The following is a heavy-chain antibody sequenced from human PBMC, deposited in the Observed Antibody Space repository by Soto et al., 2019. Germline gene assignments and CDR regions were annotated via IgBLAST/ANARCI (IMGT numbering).Heavy chain of an antibody. J-gene: IGHJ5*02. V-gene: IGHV3-30*18. CDR1: GFTFSGYG. CDR3: AKDFHATITYYYDSSGSQFDP. D-gene: IGHD3-22*01. CDR2: MSNDGSNK. Sequence: PGGSLRLSCVASGFTFSGYGMHWVRQAPGKGLEWVAVMSNDGSNKYYADSVKGRFTISRDNSKNMLYLQMNSLRAGDTAVYYCAKDFHATITYYYDSSGSQFDPWGQGTLVTVSS.